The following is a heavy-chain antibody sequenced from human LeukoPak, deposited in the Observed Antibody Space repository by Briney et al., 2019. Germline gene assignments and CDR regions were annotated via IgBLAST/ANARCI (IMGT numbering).Heavy chain of an antibody. Sequence: GGSLRLSCAASGFTFSSYAMHWVRQAPGKGLEWVAVISYDGSNKYYADSVKGRFTISRDNSKNTLYLQMNSLRAEDTAVYYCARGEPKGPFDYWGQGTLVTVSS. V-gene: IGHV3-30*04. CDR1: GFTFSSYA. J-gene: IGHJ4*02. CDR3: ARGEPKGPFDY. D-gene: IGHD1-26*01. CDR2: ISYDGSNK.